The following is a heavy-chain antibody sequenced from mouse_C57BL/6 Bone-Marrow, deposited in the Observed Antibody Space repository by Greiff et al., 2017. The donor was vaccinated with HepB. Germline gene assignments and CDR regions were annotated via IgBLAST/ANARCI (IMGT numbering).Heavy chain of an antibody. J-gene: IGHJ4*01. D-gene: IGHD3-1*01. CDR1: GYTFTSYW. V-gene: IGHV1-52*01. CDR2: IYPSDSET. Sequence: VQLQQPGAELVRPGSSVKLSCKASGYTFTSYWMHWVKQRPIQGLEWIGNIYPSDSETNYNQKFKDKATLTVDKSSSTAYMQLSSLTSEDSAVYYCARSAAAGLYYAMDYWGQGTSVTVSS. CDR3: ARSAAAGLYYAMDY.